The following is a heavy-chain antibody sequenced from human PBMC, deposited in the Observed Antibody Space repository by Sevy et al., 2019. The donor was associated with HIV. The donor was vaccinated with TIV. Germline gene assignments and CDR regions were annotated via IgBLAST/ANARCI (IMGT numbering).Heavy chain of an antibody. D-gene: IGHD1-26*01. J-gene: IGHJ4*02. CDR1: GFSFSDYW. Sequence: GGCLRLSCEASGFSFSDYWMNWVRQAPGRGLEWVANIKEDGSDKNFKDSVKGRLTVSRDNAKNSVFLQLESLTVEDTAVYYCARGAQGALDYWGQGTQVTVSS. CDR2: IKEDGSDK. CDR3: ARGAQGALDY. V-gene: IGHV3-7*01.